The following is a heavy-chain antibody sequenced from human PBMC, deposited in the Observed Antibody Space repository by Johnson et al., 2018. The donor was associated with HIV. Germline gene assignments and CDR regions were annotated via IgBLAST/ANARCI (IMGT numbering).Heavy chain of an antibody. CDR3: AKERGKRWLHPRDAFDI. CDR2: ISYDGSNK. D-gene: IGHD5-24*01. Sequence: QVLLLESGGGVVQPGRSLRLSCAASGFTFNTYGMHWVRQAPGKGLEWVAVISYDGSNKYYADSVKGRFTISRDNSKNALYLRMNSLRAEDMAVYYCAKERGKRWLHPRDAFDIWGQGTMVTVSS. J-gene: IGHJ3*02. CDR1: GFTFNTYG. V-gene: IGHV3-30*18.